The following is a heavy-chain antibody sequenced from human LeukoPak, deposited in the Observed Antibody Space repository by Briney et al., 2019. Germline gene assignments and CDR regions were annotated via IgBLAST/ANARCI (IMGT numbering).Heavy chain of an antibody. D-gene: IGHD3-10*01. Sequence: SETLSLTCTVSGGSISSYYWSWIRQPAGEGLEWIGRIYTSGSTNYNPSLKSRVTMSVDTSKNQFSLKLSSVTAADTAVYYGAREVKYYYGSGSSRYNWFDPWGQGTLVTVSS. CDR2: IYTSGST. CDR3: AREVKYYYGSGSSRYNWFDP. CDR1: GGSISSYY. V-gene: IGHV4-4*07. J-gene: IGHJ5*02.